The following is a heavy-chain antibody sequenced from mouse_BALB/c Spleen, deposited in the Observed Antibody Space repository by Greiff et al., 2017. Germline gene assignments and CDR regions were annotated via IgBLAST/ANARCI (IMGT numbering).Heavy chain of an antibody. D-gene: IGHD4-1*01. Sequence: LMKPGASVKISCKATGYTFSSYWIEWVKQRPGHGLEWIGEILPGSGSTNYNEKFKGKATFTADTSSNTAYMQLSSLTSEDSAVYYCARRRNWDDYAMDYWGQGTSVTVSS. J-gene: IGHJ4*01. CDR2: ILPGSGST. CDR1: GYTFSSYW. V-gene: IGHV1-9*01. CDR3: ARRRNWDDYAMDY.